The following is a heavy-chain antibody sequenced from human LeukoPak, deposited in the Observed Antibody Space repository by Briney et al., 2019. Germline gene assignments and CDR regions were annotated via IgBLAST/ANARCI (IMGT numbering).Heavy chain of an antibody. CDR2: MNPNSGNT. Sequence: ASVKVSCKASGYTFTSYDINWVRQATGQGLEWMGWMNPNSGNTGYAQKFQGRVTMTRNTSISTAHMELSSLRSEDTAVYYCAILWVPDYGAIPLDYWGQGTLVTVSS. CDR1: GYTFTSYD. V-gene: IGHV1-8*01. CDR3: AILWVPDYGAIPLDY. J-gene: IGHJ4*02. D-gene: IGHD4-17*01.